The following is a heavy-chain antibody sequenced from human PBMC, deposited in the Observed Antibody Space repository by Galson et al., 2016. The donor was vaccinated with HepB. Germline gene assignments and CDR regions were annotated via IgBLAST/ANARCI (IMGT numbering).Heavy chain of an antibody. CDR3: TTSSTRGYTYGPSAY. V-gene: IGHV3-15*01. D-gene: IGHD5-18*01. Sequence: SLRLSCAASGFTFSRARMNWVRQAPGKGLEWVGRIKSYTDGGTTEYAAPMKGRFTFSRDESNNRLYLQMNSLKTEDTAVYYCTTSSTRGYTYGPSAYWGRGTLVAVSS. J-gene: IGHJ4*02. CDR2: IKSYTDGGTT. CDR1: GFTFSRAR.